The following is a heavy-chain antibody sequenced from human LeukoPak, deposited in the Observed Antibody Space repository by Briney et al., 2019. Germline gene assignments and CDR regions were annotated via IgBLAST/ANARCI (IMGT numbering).Heavy chain of an antibody. J-gene: IGHJ5*02. D-gene: IGHD2-15*01. Sequence: GASVKVSCKASRGTFSSYAISWVRQAPGQGLEWMGRIIPILGIANYAQKFQGRVTITADKSTSTAYMELSSLRSEDTAVYYCARGIGNWFDPWGQGTLVTVSS. CDR2: IIPILGIA. CDR1: RGTFSSYA. V-gene: IGHV1-69*04. CDR3: ARGIGNWFDP.